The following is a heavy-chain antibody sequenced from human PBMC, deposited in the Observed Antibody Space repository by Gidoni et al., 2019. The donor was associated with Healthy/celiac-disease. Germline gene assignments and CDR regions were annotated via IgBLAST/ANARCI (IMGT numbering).Heavy chain of an antibody. CDR3: ARRGVGCTNGVCYSVGQRYNWFDP. D-gene: IGHD2-8*01. J-gene: IGHJ5*02. CDR2: INHSGST. Sequence: QVQLQQWGAGLLKPSETLSLTCAVYVGSFSGYYLSWIRQPPGKGLEWIGEINHSGSTNYNPSLKSRVTISVDTSKNQFSLKLSSVTAADTAVYYCARRGVGCTNGVCYSVGQRYNWFDPWGQGTLVTVSS. CDR1: VGSFSGYY. V-gene: IGHV4-34*01.